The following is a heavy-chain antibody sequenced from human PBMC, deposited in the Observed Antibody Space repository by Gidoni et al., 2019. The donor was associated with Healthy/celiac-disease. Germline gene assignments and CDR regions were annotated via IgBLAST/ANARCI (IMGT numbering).Heavy chain of an antibody. J-gene: IGHJ4*02. CDR1: GYSLTSYW. CDR2: IYPGDSDT. V-gene: IGHV5-51*01. Sequence: EVQLVQSGEEVNKPGESLTISCTGSGYSLTSYWIGWVRQMPGKGLEWVGIIYPGDSDTRYSPAFQCQVTISADKSISTAYLQWSSLKASDTAMYYCARQARGYSYANDYWGQGTLVTVSS. CDR3: ARQARGYSYANDY. D-gene: IGHD5-18*01.